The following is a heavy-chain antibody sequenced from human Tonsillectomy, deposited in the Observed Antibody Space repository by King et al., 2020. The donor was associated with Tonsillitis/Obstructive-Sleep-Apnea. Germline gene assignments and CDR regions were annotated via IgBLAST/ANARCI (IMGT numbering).Heavy chain of an antibody. CDR1: GGTFSNYP. CDR3: ARDQSGAGSWVYNWFDP. CDR2: ITPMVDIT. Sequence: QLVQSGAEVKKPGSSVKVSCKASGGTFSNYPISWVRQAPGQGLEWMGRITPMVDITHYAQRFQGRVTITADKSTSTAYMELSSLRPEDTAVYYCARDQSGAGSWVYNWFDPWGKGTL. V-gene: IGHV1-69*09. D-gene: IGHD3-10*01. J-gene: IGHJ5*02.